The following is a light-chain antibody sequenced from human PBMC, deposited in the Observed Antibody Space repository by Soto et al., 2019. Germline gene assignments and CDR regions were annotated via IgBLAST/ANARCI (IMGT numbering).Light chain of an antibody. V-gene: IGKV3-20*01. CDR1: QNVRSNY. Sequence: EIVLTQSPGTLSLSPGERATLSCRASQNVRSNYLAWYQQKPGQAPRLLIYGASNRATGIPDRFGGSGSGTDFTLTISRLEPEDFAVYYCRQMGTFGQGTKVETK. CDR2: GAS. J-gene: IGKJ1*01. CDR3: RQMGT.